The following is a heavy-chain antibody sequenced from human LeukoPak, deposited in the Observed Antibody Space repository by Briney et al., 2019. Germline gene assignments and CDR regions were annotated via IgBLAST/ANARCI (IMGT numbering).Heavy chain of an antibody. CDR3: ARVKSGEAGMDV. V-gene: IGHV3-33*01. CDR2: IWYDGSNK. Sequence: GGSLRLSCAASGFTFSSYGMHWVRQAPGKGLEWVAVIWYDGSNKYYADSVKGRFTISRDNSKNTLYLQMNSLRAEDTAVYYCARVKSGEAGMDVWGKGTTVTVSS. D-gene: IGHD2-15*01. J-gene: IGHJ6*04. CDR1: GFTFSSYG.